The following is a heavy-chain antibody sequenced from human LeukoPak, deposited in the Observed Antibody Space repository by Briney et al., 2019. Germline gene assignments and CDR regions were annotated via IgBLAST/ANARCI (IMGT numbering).Heavy chain of an antibody. Sequence: RAGGSLRLSCAASGFTFSTYWMSWVRQAPGKGLEWVANIKQDGSDKEYVDSVKGRFTTSRDNAKNSLYLQMNSLRAEDTAVYYCARAGEGLLAYSFDIWGQGTMVTVSS. CDR2: IKQDGSDK. D-gene: IGHD1-26*01. V-gene: IGHV3-7*05. CDR1: GFTFSTYW. CDR3: ARAGEGLLAYSFDI. J-gene: IGHJ3*02.